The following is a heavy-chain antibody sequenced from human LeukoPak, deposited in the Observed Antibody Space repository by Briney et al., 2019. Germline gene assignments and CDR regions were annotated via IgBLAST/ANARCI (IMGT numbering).Heavy chain of an antibody. CDR1: GFTFSSYG. CDR2: ISRNGGST. J-gene: IGHJ6*02. CDR3: ARGGRGHDFSPNYYYGLDV. V-gene: IGHV3-64*01. D-gene: IGHD5-12*01. Sequence: GGSLRLSCAASGFTFSSYGMHWVRQAPGKGLEYVSAISRNGGSTFYANSVKVRFTISRDNSKNTLYLQMGSLRAEDTAVYYCARGGRGHDFSPNYYYGLDVWGQGTTVTVSS.